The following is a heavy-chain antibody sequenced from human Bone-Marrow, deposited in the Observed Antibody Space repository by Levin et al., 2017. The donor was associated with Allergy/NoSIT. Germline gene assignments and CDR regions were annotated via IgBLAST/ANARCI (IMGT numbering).Heavy chain of an antibody. CDR3: AIRVTTRPNWYFDL. CDR1: GASIATTSHY. V-gene: IGHV4-39*01. CDR2: VYYTGST. Sequence: PSETLSLTCTVSGASIATTSHYWAWIRQPPGKGLEWIGSVYYTGSTYYNPSLKSRLTISVDTSKKQFSLTLTSVTAADTAVYYCAIRVTTRPNWYFDLWGRGTLLTVSS. J-gene: IGHJ2*01. D-gene: IGHD1-1*01.